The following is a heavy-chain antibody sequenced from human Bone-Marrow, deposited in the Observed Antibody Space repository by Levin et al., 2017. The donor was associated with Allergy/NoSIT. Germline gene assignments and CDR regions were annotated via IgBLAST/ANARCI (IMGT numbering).Heavy chain of an antibody. CDR2: ISYDGGNQ. CDR3: AKSMVQGVFYNYIDV. V-gene: IGHV3-30*18. Sequence: GGSLRLSCAASGFSFSRFAMHWVRQAPGKGLERVAVISYDGGNQYYGDSVKGRFTISRDSSKNTLFLQMDSLRVEDTAVYWCAKSMVQGVFYNYIDVWGNGTTVTVSS. CDR1: GFSFSRFA. J-gene: IGHJ6*03. D-gene: IGHD3-10*01.